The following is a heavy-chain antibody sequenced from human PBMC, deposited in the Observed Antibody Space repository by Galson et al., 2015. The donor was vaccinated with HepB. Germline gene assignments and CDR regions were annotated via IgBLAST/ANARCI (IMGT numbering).Heavy chain of an antibody. V-gene: IGHV2-70*01. CDR3: ARTIAAVENYYYYYYMDV. CDR2: IDWDDDK. D-gene: IGHD6-6*01. J-gene: IGHJ6*03. Sequence: PALVKPTQTLTLTCTFSGFSLRTSGMCVSWIRQPPGKALEWLALIDWDDDKYYSTSLKTRLTISKDTSKNQVVLTMTNMDPVDTATYYCARTIAAVENYYYYYYMDVWAKGPRSPSP. CDR1: GFSLRTSGMC.